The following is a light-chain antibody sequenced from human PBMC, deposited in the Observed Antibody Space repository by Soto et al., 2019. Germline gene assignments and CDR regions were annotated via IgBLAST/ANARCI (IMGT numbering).Light chain of an antibody. CDR2: VNSDGSH. V-gene: IGLV4-69*01. J-gene: IGLJ2*01. CDR3: QTWGTGIVV. CDR1: GGHSSYA. Sequence: QSVLTQSPSASASLGASVKLACTLSGGHSSYAIAWHQQQPEKGPRYLMKVNSDGSHNRGDGIPDRFSGSSSGAERYLTISGLQSADEADYYCQTWGTGIVVFGGGTKLTVL.